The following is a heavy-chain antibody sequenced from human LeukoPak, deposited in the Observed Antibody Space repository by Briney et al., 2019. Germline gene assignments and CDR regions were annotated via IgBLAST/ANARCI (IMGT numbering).Heavy chain of an antibody. CDR3: ATRYSYGQTRWFDP. J-gene: IGHJ5*02. CDR1: GYTLTGLS. D-gene: IGHD5-18*01. CDR2: FDPEDGET. V-gene: IGHV1-24*01. Sequence: ASVKVSCKVSGYTLTGLSMHWVRQAPGKGLEGMGGFDPEDGETIYAQKFQGRVTMTEDTSTDTAYMELSSLRSEDTAVYYCATRYSYGQTRWFDPWGQGTLVTVSS.